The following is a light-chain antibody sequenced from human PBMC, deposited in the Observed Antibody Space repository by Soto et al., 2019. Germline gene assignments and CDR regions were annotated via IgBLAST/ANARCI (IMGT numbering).Light chain of an antibody. Sequence: DIQMPQSPSTLSASVGDRVTITCRASQSISSSWAWYQQKPGKAPKLLIYDASSLESGVPSRFSGSGSGTEFTLTISSLQPDDCTTYYCQHYNSYSGPCGQGTKVEIK. CDR2: DAS. J-gene: IGKJ1*01. V-gene: IGKV1-5*01. CDR1: QSISSS. CDR3: QHYNSYSGP.